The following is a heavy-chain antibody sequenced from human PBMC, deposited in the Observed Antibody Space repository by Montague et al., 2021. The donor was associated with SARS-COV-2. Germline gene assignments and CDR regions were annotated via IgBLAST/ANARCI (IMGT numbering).Heavy chain of an antibody. Sequence: TLSLTCTVSGGSISSGSYYWSWIRQPAGKGLEWIRRNYTSGTTDYSFSLKSRVTISVDTSKNQFSLKLTSVTAADTAVYYCARAHSGSWGHLDNWGQGSLVTVSS. J-gene: IGHJ4*02. CDR1: GGSISSGSYY. CDR3: ARAHSGSWGHLDN. V-gene: IGHV4-61*02. CDR2: NYTSGTT. D-gene: IGHD5-12*01.